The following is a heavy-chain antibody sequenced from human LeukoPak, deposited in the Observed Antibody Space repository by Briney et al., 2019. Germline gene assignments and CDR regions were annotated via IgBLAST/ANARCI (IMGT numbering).Heavy chain of an antibody. D-gene: IGHD3-10*01. CDR2: IYYSGST. V-gene: IGHV4-59*01. CDR3: ARGSGEYYYYGMDV. J-gene: IGHJ6*04. CDR1: GGSISSYY. Sequence: PSETLSLTCTVSGGSISSYYWSWIQQPPGKGLEWIGCIYYSGSTNYNPSLKSRVTISVDTSKNQFSLKLSSVTAADTAVYYCARGSGEYYYYGMDVWGKGTTVTVSS.